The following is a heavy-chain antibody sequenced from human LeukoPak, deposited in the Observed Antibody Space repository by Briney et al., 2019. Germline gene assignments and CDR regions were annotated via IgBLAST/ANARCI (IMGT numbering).Heavy chain of an antibody. V-gene: IGHV1-2*06. J-gene: IGHJ4*02. CDR3: ARDFCSSTSCYVMGDY. D-gene: IGHD2-2*01. Sequence: ASVKVSCKASGYTFTGYYMHWVRQAPGQGLEWMGRINPNSGGTNYVQKFQGRVTMTRDTSISTAYMELSRLRSDDTAVYYCARDFCSSTSCYVMGDYWGQGTLVTVSS. CDR1: GYTFTGYY. CDR2: INPNSGGT.